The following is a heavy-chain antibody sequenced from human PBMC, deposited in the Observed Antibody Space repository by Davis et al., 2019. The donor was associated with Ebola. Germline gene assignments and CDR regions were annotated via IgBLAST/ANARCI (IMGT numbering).Heavy chain of an antibody. J-gene: IGHJ4*02. CDR2: IYTGDSDT. Sequence: GESLKISCKDSGNSFNSHWIGWVRQMPGKGLEWMGIIYTGDSDTRYSPSFRGQVTISADKSIKTAFLQWSSLKASDTAMYYCARGVTPLGHDHWGQGTLVTVSS. V-gene: IGHV5-51*01. CDR1: GNSFNSHW. CDR3: ARGVTPLGHDH. D-gene: IGHD4-23*01.